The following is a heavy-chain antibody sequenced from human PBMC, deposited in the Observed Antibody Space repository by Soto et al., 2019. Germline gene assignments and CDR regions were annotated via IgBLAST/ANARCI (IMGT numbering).Heavy chain of an antibody. D-gene: IGHD5-18*01. CDR1: GFTFTSFG. Sequence: QVQLVESGGGVVQPGKSLRLSCAASGFTFTSFGMHWVRQAPGKGLEWVAVISYDGLTEKYSDSVKGRFTLSRDNSKNTVSMQMNSLRPDGTAVYYCVKDVYGYTYGGGFDYWGQGTLVTVSS. V-gene: IGHV3-30*18. CDR2: ISYDGLTE. J-gene: IGHJ4*02. CDR3: VKDVYGYTYGGGFDY.